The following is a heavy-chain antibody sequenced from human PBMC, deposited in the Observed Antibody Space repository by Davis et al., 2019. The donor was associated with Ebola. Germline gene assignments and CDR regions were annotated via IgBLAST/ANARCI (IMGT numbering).Heavy chain of an antibody. CDR1: GFTFSSYA. V-gene: IGHV3-30-3*01. D-gene: IGHD3-3*01. CDR3: ARDQRSYDFWSGYYTAYYFDY. J-gene: IGHJ4*02. CDR2: ISYDGSNK. Sequence: GESLKISCAASGFTFSSYAMHWVRQAPGKGLEWVAVISYDGSNKYYADSVKGRFTISRDNSKNTLYLQMNSLRAEDTAVYYCARDQRSYDFWSGYYTAYYFDYWGQGTLVTVSS.